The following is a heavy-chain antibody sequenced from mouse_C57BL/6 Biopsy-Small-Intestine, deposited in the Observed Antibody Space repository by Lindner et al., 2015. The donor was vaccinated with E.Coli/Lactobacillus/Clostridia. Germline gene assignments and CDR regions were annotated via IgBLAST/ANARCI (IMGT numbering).Heavy chain of an antibody. D-gene: IGHD6-1*01. CDR3: AREQPRIFWFDT. Sequence: SVKVSCKASGYTITSYQMHWVRQAPGQGLEYMGIITSSGGTNYAQEFQGRVTMTRDTSTSTVYMELSSLISEDTAIYYCAREQPRIFWFDTWGQGTLVTVSS. V-gene: IGHV1-53*01. CDR1: GYTITSYQ. J-gene: IGHJ4*01. CDR2: ITSSGGT.